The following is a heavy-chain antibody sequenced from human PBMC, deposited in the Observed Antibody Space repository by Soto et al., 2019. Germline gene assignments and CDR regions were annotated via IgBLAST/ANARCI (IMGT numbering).Heavy chain of an antibody. V-gene: IGHV4-31*03. D-gene: IGHD6-13*01. CDR3: ARAPEKQPQKFFDY. CDR2: IYYSGST. J-gene: IGHJ4*02. Sequence: QVQLQESGPGLVKPSQTLSLTCTVSGGSIRSGGYYWSWIRQHPGKGLEWIGYIYYSGSTYYNPSLKSRVTISVDTSKNQFSLKLSSVAAADTAVYYCARAPEKQPQKFFDYWGQGTLVTVSS. CDR1: GGSIRSGGYY.